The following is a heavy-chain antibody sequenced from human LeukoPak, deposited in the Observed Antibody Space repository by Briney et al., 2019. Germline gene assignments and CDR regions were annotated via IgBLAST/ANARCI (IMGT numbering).Heavy chain of an antibody. Sequence: GGSLRLSCAASGFIFRTYWMTWVRQAPGKGLEWVAVISYDGGNKYYADSVKGRFTISRDNSKNTLYLQMNSLRAEDTAVYYCAKDKSGYFDLWGRGTLVTVSS. J-gene: IGHJ2*01. CDR3: AKDKSGYFDL. CDR2: ISYDGGNK. CDR1: GFIFRTYW. V-gene: IGHV3-30*18.